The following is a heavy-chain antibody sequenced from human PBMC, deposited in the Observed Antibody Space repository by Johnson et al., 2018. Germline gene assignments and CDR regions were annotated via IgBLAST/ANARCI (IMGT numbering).Heavy chain of an antibody. D-gene: IGHD5-24*01. J-gene: IGHJ6*03. CDR1: GGSISGNY. CDR2: MSYSGST. Sequence: QVQLQESGPGLVKPSETLSLTCTVSGGSISGNYWSWIRQSPGKGLEWIAYMSYSGSTNYHPSLKSRVTISLDKSKTQFSLKVNSVTATDTAGYYCARVKMSASRDGVDYYYYMDVWGKGTTVTVSS. V-gene: IGHV4-59*01. CDR3: ARVKMSASRDGVDYYYYMDV.